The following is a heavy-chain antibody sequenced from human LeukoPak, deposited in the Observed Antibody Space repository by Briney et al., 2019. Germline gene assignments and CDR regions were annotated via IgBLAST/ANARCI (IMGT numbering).Heavy chain of an antibody. J-gene: IGHJ4*02. CDR2: IWYDGSNK. Sequence: GGSLRLSCAASGFTFSSYGMHWVRQAPGKGLEWVAVIWYDGSNKYYADSVKGRFTISRDNSKNTLYLQMNSLRSEDTAVYYCARAVGYCSSTSCLTYFDYWGQGTLVTVSS. V-gene: IGHV3-33*01. CDR3: ARAVGYCSSTSCLTYFDY. D-gene: IGHD2-2*01. CDR1: GFTFSSYG.